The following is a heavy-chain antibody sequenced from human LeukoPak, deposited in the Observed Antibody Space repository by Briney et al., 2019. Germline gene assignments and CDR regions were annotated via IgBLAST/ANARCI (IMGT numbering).Heavy chain of an antibody. CDR3: ARKGSGYSSSWSWFDP. CDR1: GFTFSSYS. Sequence: GGSLRLSCAASGFTFSSYSMNRVRQAPGKGLELVSYISSGSNTIYHAVSVKGRFTISRDNAKNSVYLQMNSLRAEDTAVYYCARKGSGYSSSWSWFDPWGQGTLVTVSS. D-gene: IGHD6-13*01. CDR2: ISSGSNTI. V-gene: IGHV3-48*04. J-gene: IGHJ5*02.